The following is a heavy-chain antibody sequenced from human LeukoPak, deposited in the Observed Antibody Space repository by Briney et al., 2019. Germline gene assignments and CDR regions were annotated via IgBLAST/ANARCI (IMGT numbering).Heavy chain of an antibody. J-gene: IGHJ3*01. V-gene: IGHV3-9*01. D-gene: IGHD1-14*01. CDR2: ISWNSGSI. Sequence: GGSLRLSCAASGFTFDDYAMHWVRQAPGKGLEWVSGISWNSGSIGYADSVKGRFTISRDNAKNSLYLQMNSLRAEDTAVYYCARDLTYCAFDLWGQGTMVTVSS. CDR1: GFTFDDYA. CDR3: ARDLTYCAFDL.